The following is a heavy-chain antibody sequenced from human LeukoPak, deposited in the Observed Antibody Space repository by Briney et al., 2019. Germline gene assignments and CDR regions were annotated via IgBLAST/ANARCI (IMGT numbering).Heavy chain of an antibody. CDR1: GFTFSDYW. CDR3: ARAEDSSSSGDY. V-gene: IGHV3-74*01. J-gene: IGHJ4*02. CDR2: ISPDGRTT. D-gene: IGHD6-6*01. Sequence: GGSLRLSCATSGFTFSDYWMHWVRQDPGRGLVWVSRISPDGRTTDYADSVKGRFTISRDNSKNTLYLQMNSLRAEDTAVYYCARAEDSSSSGDYWGQGTLVTVSS.